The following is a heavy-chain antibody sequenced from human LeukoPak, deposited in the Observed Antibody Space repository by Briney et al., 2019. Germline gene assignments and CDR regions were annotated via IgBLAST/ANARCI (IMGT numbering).Heavy chain of an antibody. V-gene: IGHV6-1*01. CDR2: TLYRSNWLN. Sequence: SQTLSLTCAISGDSISSNSAAWNWIRLSPSRGLEWLGRTLYRSNWLNDYAPSIKGRITINPDTSKNQFSLQLKSVTPEDTALYYCARGPDDLLHGRAFDFWGQGTTVTVSS. J-gene: IGHJ3*01. D-gene: IGHD3-3*01. CDR1: GDSISSNSAA. CDR3: ARGPDDLLHGRAFDF.